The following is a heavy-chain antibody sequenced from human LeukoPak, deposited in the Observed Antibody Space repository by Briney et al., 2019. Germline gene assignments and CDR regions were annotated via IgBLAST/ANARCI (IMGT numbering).Heavy chain of an antibody. CDR3: ARAAFEGYFVWLLFNWFDP. CDR1: GYIFTGYY. Sequence: ASVKVSCKASGYIFTGYYMHWVREAPGQGLEWMGWINTNRCVTYYAQKFQGRVTMTRDTSISTANMELIRLRSDVTVVHYCARAAFEGYFVWLLFNWFDPWGQGTLVTVSS. CDR2: INTNRCVT. D-gene: IGHD3-9*01. V-gene: IGHV1-2*02. J-gene: IGHJ5*02.